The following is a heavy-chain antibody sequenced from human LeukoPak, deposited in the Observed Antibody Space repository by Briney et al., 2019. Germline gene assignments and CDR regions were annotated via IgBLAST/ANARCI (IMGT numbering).Heavy chain of an antibody. V-gene: IGHV3-7*01. CDR3: ARVRWERGDYFDY. J-gene: IGHJ4*02. D-gene: IGHD1-1*01. Sequence: GGSLRLSCAASGFTFSNYAMNWVRQAPGKGLEWVANIKQDGSEKYYVDSVKGRFTISRDNAKNSLYLQMNSLRAEDTAVYYCARVRWERGDYFDYWGQGTLVTVSS. CDR1: GFTFSNYA. CDR2: IKQDGSEK.